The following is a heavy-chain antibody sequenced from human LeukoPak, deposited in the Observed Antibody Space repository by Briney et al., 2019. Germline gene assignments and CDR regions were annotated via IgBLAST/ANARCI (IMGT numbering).Heavy chain of an antibody. CDR2: ISTDGNVA. CDR3: TRDRIHYRDF. V-gene: IGHV3-74*01. CDR1: GFTFRTYW. D-gene: IGHD3-16*02. J-gene: IGHJ4*02. Sequence: QPGGSLRLSCAASGFTFRTYWMHWFRQAPGKGLLWVSRISTDGNVATYADSVEGRFTISRDNARNTLYLQMNSLTAEDTGIYFRTRDRIHYRDFWGQGTLVTVSS.